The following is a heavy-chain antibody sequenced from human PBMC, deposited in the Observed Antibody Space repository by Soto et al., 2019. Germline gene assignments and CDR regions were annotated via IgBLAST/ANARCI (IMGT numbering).Heavy chain of an antibody. CDR3: ARGPYSSGWYTADY. J-gene: IGHJ4*02. Sequence: QVQLVESGGGVVQPGRSLRLSCAASGFTFSSYAMHWVRQAPGKGLEWVAVISYDGSNKYYADSVKGRFTISRDNSKNTLYLQMNSLRAEDTAVYYCARGPYSSGWYTADYWGQGTLVTVSS. V-gene: IGHV3-30-3*01. CDR1: GFTFSSYA. CDR2: ISYDGSNK. D-gene: IGHD6-19*01.